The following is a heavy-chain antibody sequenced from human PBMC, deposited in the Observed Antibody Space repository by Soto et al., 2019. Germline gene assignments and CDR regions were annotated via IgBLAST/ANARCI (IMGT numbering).Heavy chain of an antibody. J-gene: IGHJ3*02. D-gene: IGHD4-17*01. V-gene: IGHV3-23*01. CDR3: AKKLMTTVTIDAFDI. CDR1: GFTFSSYA. Sequence: EVQLLESGGGLVQPGGSLRLSCAASGFTFSSYAMSWVRQAPGKGLEWVSTLSGSGGSTYYADSVKGRFTISRDNSKNTLYLQLNSLRAEDTAVYYCAKKLMTTVTIDAFDIWGQGTMVTVSS. CDR2: LSGSGGST.